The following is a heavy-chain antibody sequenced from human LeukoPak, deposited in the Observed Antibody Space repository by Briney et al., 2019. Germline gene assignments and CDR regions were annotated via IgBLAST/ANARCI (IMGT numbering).Heavy chain of an antibody. D-gene: IGHD3-16*01. CDR1: GGSISSYY. CDR3: TRVPADTDAFDI. CDR2: IHYSGST. J-gene: IGHJ3*02. V-gene: IGHV4-59*12. Sequence: PSETLSLTCTVSGGSISSYYWGWIRQPPGKGLEWIGYIHYSGSTNYNPSLKSRVTISVDTSKNELSLRLNSVTAADSAVYYCTRVPADTDAFDIWGQGTMVTVSS.